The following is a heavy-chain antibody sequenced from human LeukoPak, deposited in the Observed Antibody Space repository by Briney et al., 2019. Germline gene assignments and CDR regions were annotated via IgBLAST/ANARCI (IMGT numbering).Heavy chain of an antibody. Sequence: ASVKVSCKASGYTFTSYDINWVRQATGQGLEWMGWMNPNSGNTGYAQKFQGRVTMTRNTSISTAYMELSSLRSEDTAVYYCARGSGQYSSGWYREDYAMDVWGQGTTVTVSS. CDR1: GYTFTSYD. J-gene: IGHJ6*02. CDR3: ARGSGQYSSGWYREDYAMDV. CDR2: MNPNSGNT. D-gene: IGHD6-19*01. V-gene: IGHV1-8*01.